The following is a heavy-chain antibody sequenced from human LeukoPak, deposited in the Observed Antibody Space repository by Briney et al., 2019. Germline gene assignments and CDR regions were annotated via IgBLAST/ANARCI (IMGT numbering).Heavy chain of an antibody. Sequence: GGSLRLSCAGSEFTFNNYAMNWVRQTLGKGLEWVAAISGTGGTTYYADSVKGRFTISRDNSKNTQYLQMNSLRAEDTAVYYCVRGPRVGAAGFVYYHYMDVWGKGTTVTVSS. CDR2: ISGTGGTT. CDR3: VRGPRVGAAGFVYYHYMDV. V-gene: IGHV3-23*01. D-gene: IGHD1-26*01. J-gene: IGHJ6*03. CDR1: EFTFNNYA.